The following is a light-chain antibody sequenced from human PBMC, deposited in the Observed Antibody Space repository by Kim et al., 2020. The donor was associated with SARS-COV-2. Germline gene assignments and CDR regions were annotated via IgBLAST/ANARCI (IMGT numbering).Light chain of an antibody. CDR3: QVWDSNTDHYV. V-gene: IGLV3-21*02. CDR1: DIGSKS. J-gene: IGLJ1*01. Sequence: APGQTATITCGENDIGSKSVHWYQQKAGQAPVPVIYNDNDRPSGIPERFSGSNSGNTATLTISRVEAEDEAGYYCQVWDSNTDHYVFGSGTKVTVL. CDR2: NDN.